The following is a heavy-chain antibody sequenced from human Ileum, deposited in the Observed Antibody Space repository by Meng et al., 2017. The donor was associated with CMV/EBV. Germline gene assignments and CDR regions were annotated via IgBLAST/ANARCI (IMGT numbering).Heavy chain of an antibody. CDR3: AGSRPGGGACDY. D-gene: IGHD3-16*01. V-gene: IGHV4-4*07. CDR2: IQVIGHT. Sequence: QVRFKESGPGRVKPSETLSLTCIVSGASIKNYNWNWVRQPAGQGLEWIGLIQVIGHTVYNPSLKSRVTVSLDASKSQFSLTLNSVTAADTATYYCAGSRPGGGACDYWGQGILVTVSS. CDR1: GASIKNYN. J-gene: IGHJ4*02.